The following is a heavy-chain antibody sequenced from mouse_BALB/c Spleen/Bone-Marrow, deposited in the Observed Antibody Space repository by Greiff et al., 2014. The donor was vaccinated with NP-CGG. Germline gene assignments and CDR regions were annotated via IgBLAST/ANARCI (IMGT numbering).Heavy chain of an antibody. CDR2: ILPGSGST. CDR3: ARWGSFAY. V-gene: IGHV1-9*01. J-gene: IGHJ3*01. Sequence: VQLQQSGAELMKPGASVKISCKATGYTFSSYWIEWVKQRPGHGLEWIGEILPGSGSTNYNEKFKGKATFTADTSSNTAYMQLSSPTSEDSAVYYCARWGSFAYWGQGTLVTVSA. D-gene: IGHD1-1*01. CDR1: GYTFSSYW.